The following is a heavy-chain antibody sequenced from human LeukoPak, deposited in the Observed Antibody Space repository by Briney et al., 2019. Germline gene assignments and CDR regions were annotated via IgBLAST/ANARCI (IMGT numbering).Heavy chain of an antibody. CDR3: ARARGYSYGYHC. Sequence: SETLSLTCAVYGGSFSGYYWSWIRQPPGKGPEWIGEINHSGSTNYNPSLKSRVTISVDTSKNQFSLKLSSVTAADTAVYYCARARGYSYGYHCWGQGTLVTVPS. D-gene: IGHD5-18*01. J-gene: IGHJ4*02. CDR2: INHSGST. V-gene: IGHV4-34*01. CDR1: GGSFSGYY.